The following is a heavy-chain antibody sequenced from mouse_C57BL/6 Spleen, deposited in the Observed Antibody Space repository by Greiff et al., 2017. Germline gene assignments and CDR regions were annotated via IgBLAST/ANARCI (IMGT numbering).Heavy chain of an antibody. Sequence: EVMLVESGGGLVKPGGSLKLSCAASGFTFSSYTMSWVRQTPEKRLEWVATISGGGGNTYYPDSVKGRFTISRDNAKNTLYLQMSSLRSEDTALYYCARRGTSSYAMDYWGQGTSVTVSS. CDR2: ISGGGGNT. CDR3: ARRGTSSYAMDY. CDR1: GFTFSSYT. J-gene: IGHJ4*01. V-gene: IGHV5-9*01. D-gene: IGHD1-1*01.